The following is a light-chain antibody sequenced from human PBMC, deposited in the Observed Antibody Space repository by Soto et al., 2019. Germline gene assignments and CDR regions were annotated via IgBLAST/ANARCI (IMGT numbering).Light chain of an antibody. CDR2: DVT. J-gene: IGLJ1*01. CDR3: CSYAGGYIYV. CDR1: SNDVGGYNY. Sequence: SALTQPPSVSGSPGQSVTISCTGTSNDVGGYNYVSWYQQHPGKAPRLMIYDVTKRPSGVPDRFSGSKSDNTASLTISGLQAEDEADYYCCSYAGGYIYVFGTGTKVTVL. V-gene: IGLV2-11*01.